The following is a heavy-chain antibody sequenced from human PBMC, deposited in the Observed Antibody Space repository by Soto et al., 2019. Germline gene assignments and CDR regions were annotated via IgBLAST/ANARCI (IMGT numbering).Heavy chain of an antibody. CDR1: GFTFSSYS. Sequence: PGGSLRLSCAASGFTFSSYSMNWVRQAPGKGLEWVSSISSSSYIYYADSVKGRFTISRDNAKNSLYLQMNSLGAEDTAVYYCARDRRCSGGSCFDYWRQGTLVTVSS. D-gene: IGHD2-15*01. CDR2: ISSSSYI. V-gene: IGHV3-21*01. CDR3: ARDRRCSGGSCFDY. J-gene: IGHJ4*02.